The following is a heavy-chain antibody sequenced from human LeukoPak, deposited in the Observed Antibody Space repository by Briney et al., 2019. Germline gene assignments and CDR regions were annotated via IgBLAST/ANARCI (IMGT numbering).Heavy chain of an antibody. V-gene: IGHV3-23*01. Sequence: GGSLSLLCALCVFPFKRWDKIGAPGPRGRGWEGGSDIRGSGGSTYYADSAKGPVTISRDNSKTTLYLQMNSLRAEDTAVYYCSNTVTTDPWGMDFWGQGTTVTVSS. CDR3: SNTVTTDPWGMDF. CDR2: IRGSGGST. D-gene: IGHD4-17*01. CDR1: VFPFKRWD. J-gene: IGHJ6*02.